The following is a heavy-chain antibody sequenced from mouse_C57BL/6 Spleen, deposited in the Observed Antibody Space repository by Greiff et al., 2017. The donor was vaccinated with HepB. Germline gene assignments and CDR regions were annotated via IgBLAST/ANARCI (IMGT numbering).Heavy chain of an antibody. V-gene: IGHV1-26*01. Sequence: EVQLQQSGPELVKPGASVKISCKASGYTFTDYYMNWVKQSHGKSLEWIGDINPNNGGTSYNQKFKGKATLTVDKSSSTAYMELRSLTSEDSAVYYCARFSYDGFYFDVWGTGTTVTVSS. CDR2: INPNNGGT. CDR1: GYTFTDYY. J-gene: IGHJ1*03. CDR3: ARFSYDGFYFDV. D-gene: IGHD2-3*01.